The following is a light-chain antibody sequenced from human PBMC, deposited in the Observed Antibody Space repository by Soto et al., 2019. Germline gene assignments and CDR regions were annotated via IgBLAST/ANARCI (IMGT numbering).Light chain of an antibody. CDR1: ESIARH. J-gene: IGKJ5*01. V-gene: IGKV1-39*01. CDR2: AAS. CDR3: QQTYSTLSIT. Sequence: DIQMTQSPSSLSASVGDRVTITCRASESIARHLNWYQQRPGKAHKILIYAASTLQNGVPSRFRGGGSGTDFTLTISNLQPEDFATYYCQQTYSTLSITFGQGTRLEIK.